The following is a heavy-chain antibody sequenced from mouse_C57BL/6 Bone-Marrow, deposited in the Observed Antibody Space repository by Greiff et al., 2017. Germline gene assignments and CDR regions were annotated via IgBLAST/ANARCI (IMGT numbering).Heavy chain of an antibody. CDR1: GYTFPGYW. D-gene: IGHD1-1*01. CDR2: ILPGSGST. CDR3: ARSPYYYGTAWFAY. V-gene: IGHV1-9*01. J-gene: IGHJ3*01. Sequence: VQLQQSGAELMKPGASVKLSCKATGYTFPGYWIELVKQRPGHGLEWIGEILPGSGSTNYNEKFKGKATFTADTSSNTAYMQLSSLTTEDSAIYYCARSPYYYGTAWFAYWGQGTLVTVSA.